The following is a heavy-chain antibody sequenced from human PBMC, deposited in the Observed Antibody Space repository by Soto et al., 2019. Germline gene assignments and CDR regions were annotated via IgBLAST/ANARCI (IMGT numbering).Heavy chain of an antibody. CDR3: AKLGLLWFGEFPGY. D-gene: IGHD3-10*01. J-gene: IGHJ4*02. CDR1: GLTFSTYA. CDR2: ISASGGST. V-gene: IGHV3-23*01. Sequence: GGSLRLSCAASGLTFSTYAMSWVRQAPGKGLEWVSAISASGGSTYYADSVKGRFTISRDNSKNTLYLQMNSLRAEDTAVYYCAKLGLLWFGEFPGYWGQGTLVTVSS.